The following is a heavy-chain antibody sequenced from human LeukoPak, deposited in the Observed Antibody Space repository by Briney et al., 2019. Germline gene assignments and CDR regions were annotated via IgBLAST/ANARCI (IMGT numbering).Heavy chain of an antibody. J-gene: IGHJ4*02. CDR2: ISWNSRTI. V-gene: IGHV3-9*01. CDR1: GFTFEDYA. D-gene: IGHD1-26*01. CDR3: VKGVGVNKGYYFDH. Sequence: GRSPRLSCAASGFTFEDYAMHWVRQAPGKGLEWVSTISWNSRTIGYADSVKGRFTISRDNAKNSLYLQMNSLTVEDRALYYCVKGVGVNKGYYFDHWGQGSLVTVSS.